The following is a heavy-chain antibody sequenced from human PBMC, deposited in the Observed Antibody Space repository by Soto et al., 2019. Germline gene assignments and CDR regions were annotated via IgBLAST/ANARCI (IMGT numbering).Heavy chain of an antibody. CDR3: AREGEIITIFGVVYGAFDI. Sequence: QVQLVQSGAEVKKPGASVKVSCKASGYTFTSYGISWVRQAPGQGLEWMGWISAYNGNTNYAQKLQGRVTMTTDRSTSTAYMELRSLRSDDTAVYYCAREGEIITIFGVVYGAFDIWGQGTMVTVSS. J-gene: IGHJ3*02. CDR2: ISAYNGNT. D-gene: IGHD3-3*01. CDR1: GYTFTSYG. V-gene: IGHV1-18*01.